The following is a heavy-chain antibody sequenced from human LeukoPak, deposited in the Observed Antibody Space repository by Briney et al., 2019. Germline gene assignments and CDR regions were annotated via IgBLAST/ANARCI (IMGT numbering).Heavy chain of an antibody. CDR1: GVSISSGPYY. V-gene: IGHV4-31*03. CDR3: AASYYDTLNGLDY. J-gene: IGHJ4*02. D-gene: IGHD3-9*01. CDR2: IHHSGLT. Sequence: SETLSLTCTVSGVSISSGPYYWTWVRQYPGGGLEYIGYIHHSGLTYYNPSLKSRLTISMDTSESQFSLQLRSVTDADTAVFFCAASYYDTLNGLDYWGQGTRVTVSS.